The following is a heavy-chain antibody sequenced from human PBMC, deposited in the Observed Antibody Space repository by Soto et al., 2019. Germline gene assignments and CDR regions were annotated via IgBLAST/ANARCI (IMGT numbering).Heavy chain of an antibody. J-gene: IGHJ5*02. V-gene: IGHV4-38-2*01. CDR2: IYYSGST. CDR3: ARGTTTGGWNWFGP. Sequence: KTSETLSLTCAVSGYSISSGYFWGWIRQPPGKGLEWIGSIYYSGSTYYNPSLKSRVTISVDRSKNQFSLKLSSVTAADTAVYYCARGTTTGGWNWFGPWGQGTLVTVSS. D-gene: IGHD3-16*01. CDR1: GYSISSGYF.